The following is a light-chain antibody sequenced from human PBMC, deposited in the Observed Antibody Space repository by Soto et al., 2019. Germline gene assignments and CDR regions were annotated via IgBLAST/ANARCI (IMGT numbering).Light chain of an antibody. CDR2: ETS. CDR1: QGISTF. V-gene: IGKV1-NL1*01. CDR3: QQYNSDWG. Sequence: DIQMTQSPSSLSASVGYRVTITCRASQGISTFLAWYQQKPGKVPKLLIYETSTRANGIPARFSGSGSGTDFTLSISSLQPDDFATYYCQQYNSDWGFGQGTKVDIK. J-gene: IGKJ1*01.